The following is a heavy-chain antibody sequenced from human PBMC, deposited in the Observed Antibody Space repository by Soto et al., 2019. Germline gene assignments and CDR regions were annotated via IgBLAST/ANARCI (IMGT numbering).Heavy chain of an antibody. D-gene: IGHD2-8*01. CDR3: ARDRCTNVVCYRGEFDY. V-gene: IGHV1-69*13. CDR2: IIPIFGTA. J-gene: IGHJ4*02. Sequence: SVKVCFKASGGTFSSYAISWVRQAPGQGLEWMGGIIPIFGTANYAQKFQGRVTITADESTSTAYMELSSLRSEDTAVYYCARDRCTNVVCYRGEFDYWGQGTLVTVS. CDR1: GGTFSSYA.